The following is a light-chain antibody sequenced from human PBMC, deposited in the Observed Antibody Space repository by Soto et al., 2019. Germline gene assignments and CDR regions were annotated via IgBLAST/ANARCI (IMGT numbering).Light chain of an antibody. CDR2: EVS. CDR3: TSYTSSSTWV. V-gene: IGLV2-14*01. CDR1: SSHIGGYNY. J-gene: IGLJ3*02. Sequence: QSVLTQPASVSGSPGQSITISCTGTSSHIGGYNYVSWYQQHPGKAPKLMIYEVSNPPAGVSDRFSGSRSGNTASLTISGLQGEDESDYYGTSYTSSSTWVFGGGTKLTVL.